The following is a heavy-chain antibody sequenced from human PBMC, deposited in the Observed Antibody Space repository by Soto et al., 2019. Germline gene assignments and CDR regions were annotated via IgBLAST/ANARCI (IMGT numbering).Heavy chain of an antibody. J-gene: IGHJ5*02. CDR1: GGSISTTNW. CDR3: ASGFDSDGLYNGGHP. D-gene: IGHD3-22*01. V-gene: IGHV4-4*02. CDR2: ILHIGST. Sequence: VQLQESGPGLVKPSGTLSLTCTVSGGSISTTNWWSWVRQSPGKGLEWIGEILHIGSTNYNPSLQRRVTISIDKSNNQFSLRLSSVTAADTAVYYCASGFDSDGLYNGGHPWGQGTLVSVSS.